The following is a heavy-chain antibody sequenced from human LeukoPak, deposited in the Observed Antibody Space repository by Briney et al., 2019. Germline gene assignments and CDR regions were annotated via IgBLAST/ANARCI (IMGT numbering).Heavy chain of an antibody. CDR1: GFTFSNSA. Sequence: GGSLRLSCAASGFTFSNSAMSWVRQAPGKGLEWVSTLSGSGITTYYADSVKGRFTISRDNSKNTLYLQMNSLRAEDTAVYDCAKGIYSSGWSYFDYWGHGTLVTVSS. CDR3: AKGIYSSGWSYFDY. V-gene: IGHV3-23*01. CDR2: LSGSGITT. J-gene: IGHJ4*01. D-gene: IGHD6-19*01.